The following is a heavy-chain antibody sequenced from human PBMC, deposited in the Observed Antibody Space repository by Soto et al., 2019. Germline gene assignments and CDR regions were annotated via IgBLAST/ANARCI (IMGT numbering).Heavy chain of an antibody. D-gene: IGHD1-26*01. CDR2: VIPVLKTA. Sequence: QVQLVQSGAEVKKPGSCVKVSCQASGGTFTSYSITWVRQAPGQGLEWVGRVIPVLKTADYAQKFQGRITITADKSTNTAYMELSSLTPEDTAVYYCTKDGLGPTRRYFAFWGQGTLVTVSS. V-gene: IGHV1-69*08. CDR1: GGTFTSYS. CDR3: TKDGLGPTRRYFAF. J-gene: IGHJ4*02.